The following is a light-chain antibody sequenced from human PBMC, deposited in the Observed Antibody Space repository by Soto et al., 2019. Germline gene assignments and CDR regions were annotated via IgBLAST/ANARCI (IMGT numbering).Light chain of an antibody. CDR3: QQYNTWRSIT. CDR1: QSVTSSY. CDR2: SAS. Sequence: EIVLTKSQGTLSLSPGERATLSCRASQSVTSSYLAWYQHKPGQAPRLLIYSASGRATGIPDRFSGSGSGTDFTLTISSLQSEDFAVYYCQQYNTWRSITFGQVTRLEIK. J-gene: IGKJ5*01. V-gene: IGKV3-20*01.